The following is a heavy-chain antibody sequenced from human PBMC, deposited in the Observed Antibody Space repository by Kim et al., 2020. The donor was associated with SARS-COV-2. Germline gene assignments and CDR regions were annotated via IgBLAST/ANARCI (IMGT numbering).Heavy chain of an antibody. CDR3: ARRYYGSGSFLGY. D-gene: IGHD3-10*01. Sequence: YQPSLKSRVTISVDTSKNQFSLKLRSVTAADTAVYYCARRYYGSGSFLGYWGQGTLVTVSS. V-gene: IGHV4-39*01. J-gene: IGHJ4*02.